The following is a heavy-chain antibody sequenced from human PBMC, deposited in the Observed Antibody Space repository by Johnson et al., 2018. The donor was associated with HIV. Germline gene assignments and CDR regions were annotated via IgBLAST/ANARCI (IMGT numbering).Heavy chain of an antibody. CDR2: IKQDGSEK. V-gene: IGHV3-7*02. J-gene: IGHJ3*02. CDR1: GFTFSSYW. CDR3: ACGTTYTGWIAHNI. Sequence: VQLVESGGGLVQPGGSLRLSCAASGFTFSSYWMSWVRQAPGKGLEWVANIKQDGSEKYYVDSVKGRFTVSRDNVKNTLYLEMHSLRVDDTAVYYCACGTTYTGWIAHNIWGQGTLVTVS. D-gene: IGHD2-21*01.